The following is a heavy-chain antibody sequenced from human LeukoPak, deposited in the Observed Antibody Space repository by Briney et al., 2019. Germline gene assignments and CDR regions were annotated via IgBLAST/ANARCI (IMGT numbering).Heavy chain of an antibody. CDR1: GGSFSGYY. V-gene: IGHV4-34*01. CDR2: VNHSGST. D-gene: IGHD5-12*01. J-gene: IGHJ4*02. CDR3: ARGGISGYVY. Sequence: SETLSLTCAVYGGSFSGYYWSWIRQPPGKGLEWIGEVNHSGSTNYKSSLKSRVTISVDTSKNQFSLKLSSVTAADTAVYYCARGGISGYVYWGQGTLVTVSS.